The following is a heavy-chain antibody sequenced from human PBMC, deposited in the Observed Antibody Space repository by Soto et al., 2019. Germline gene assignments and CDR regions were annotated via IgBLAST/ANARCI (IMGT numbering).Heavy chain of an antibody. CDR3: ARATAAGTIFDY. D-gene: IGHD6-13*01. CDR1: GGTFSSYA. CDR2: LIPYFGTA. V-gene: IGHV1-69*01. Sequence: QVQLVQSGAEVKQPGSSVKVSCKASGGTFSSYAISWVRQAPGQGIEWMGLLIPYFGTANYAQKFQGRVTITADASTSAAYMGLSSLRSEYTAVYYCARATAAGTIFDYWGQGTLVTVSS. J-gene: IGHJ4*02.